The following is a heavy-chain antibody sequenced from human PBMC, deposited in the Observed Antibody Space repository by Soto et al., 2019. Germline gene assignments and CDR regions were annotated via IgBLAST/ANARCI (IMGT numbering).Heavy chain of an antibody. Sequence: QVLLVQSGPEVKKPGSSVKVSCKASGGTFNNYAINWVRQAPGKGLEWMGGIIPTFGTGNHAQKVQGRVTITADESTTPAYMELNSLRSEDTAIYYCASFDGTLVRGGRSSPYEMDVWGQGTTVIVSS. D-gene: IGHD3-10*01. CDR3: ASFDGTLVRGGRSSPYEMDV. J-gene: IGHJ6*02. CDR2: IIPTFGTG. V-gene: IGHV1-69*01. CDR1: GGTFNNYA.